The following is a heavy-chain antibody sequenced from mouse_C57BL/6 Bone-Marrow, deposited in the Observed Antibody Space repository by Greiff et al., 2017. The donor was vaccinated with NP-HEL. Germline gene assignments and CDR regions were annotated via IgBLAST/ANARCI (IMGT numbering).Heavy chain of an antibody. V-gene: IGHV7-3*01. Sequence: EVHLVESGGGLVQPGGSLSLSCAASGFTFTDYYMSWVRQPPGKALEWLGFIRNKANGYTTEYSASVKGRFTISRDNSQSILYLQMNALRAEDSATYYCARSLYYSNYAMDYWGQGTSVTVSS. CDR1: GFTFTDYY. CDR2: IRNKANGYTT. CDR3: ARSLYYSNYAMDY. D-gene: IGHD2-5*01. J-gene: IGHJ4*01.